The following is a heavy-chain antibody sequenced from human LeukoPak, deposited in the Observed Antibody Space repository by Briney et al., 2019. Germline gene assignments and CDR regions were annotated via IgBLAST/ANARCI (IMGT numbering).Heavy chain of an antibody. Sequence: GGSLRLSCAASGFTFSSYAMMWVRKAPGEGLVWVSRIYSDGSSTNYADSVKGRFTISRDNAKNTLYLQMNSLRAEDTAVYYCARDRSSLGLWFGELRNWGQGTLVTVSS. CDR3: ARDRSSLGLWFGELRN. V-gene: IGHV3-74*01. J-gene: IGHJ4*02. CDR2: IYSDGSST. D-gene: IGHD3-10*01. CDR1: GFTFSSYA.